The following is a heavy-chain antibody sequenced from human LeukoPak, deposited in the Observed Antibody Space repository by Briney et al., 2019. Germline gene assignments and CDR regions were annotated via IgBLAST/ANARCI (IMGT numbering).Heavy chain of an antibody. CDR3: AIQDTAMVSGFDY. CDR2: IIPIFGTA. D-gene: IGHD5-18*01. Sequence: AASVKVSCKASGGTFSSYAISWVRQAPGQGLEWMGGIIPIFGTANYAQKFQGSVTITTDESTSTAYMELSSLRSEDTAVYYCAIQDTAMVSGFDYWGQGTLVTVSS. CDR1: GGTFSSYA. J-gene: IGHJ4*02. V-gene: IGHV1-69*05.